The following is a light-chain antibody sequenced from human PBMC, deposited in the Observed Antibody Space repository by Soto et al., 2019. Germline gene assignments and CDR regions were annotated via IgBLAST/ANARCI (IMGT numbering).Light chain of an antibody. CDR1: SSDVGSYSH. V-gene: IGLV2-14*01. CDR2: EVT. J-gene: IGLJ1*01. Sequence: QSVLTQPASVPGSPGQSITISCSGTSSDVGSYSHVAWYQQFPGKTPKLIIYEVTYRPSGVSHRFSASKSGNTASLTISGLQAGDEADYYCISYTGSSTSYVFGTGTKVTVL. CDR3: ISYTGSSTSYV.